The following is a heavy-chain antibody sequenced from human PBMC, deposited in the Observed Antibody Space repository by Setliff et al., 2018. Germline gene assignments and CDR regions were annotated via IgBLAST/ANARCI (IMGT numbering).Heavy chain of an antibody. CDR3: ASTLYYYDSSGYGAFDI. CDR2: IHPGDSDT. CDR1: GYSFTSYW. Sequence: GESLKISCKGSGYSFTSYWIGWVRQMPGKGLEWMGIIHPGDSDTRYSPSFQGQVTISADKSISTAYLQWSSLKASDTAMYYCASTLYYYDSSGYGAFDIWGQGTMVTVSS. D-gene: IGHD3-22*01. J-gene: IGHJ3*02. V-gene: IGHV5-51*01.